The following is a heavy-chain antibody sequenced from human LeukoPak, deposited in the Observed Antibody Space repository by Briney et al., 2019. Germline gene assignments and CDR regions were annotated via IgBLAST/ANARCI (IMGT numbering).Heavy chain of an antibody. V-gene: IGHV3-23*01. CDR1: GFTFSNYA. CDR2: ISPSADST. Sequence: GGSLRLSCAASGFTFSNYAMSWVRQAPGKGLEWVSAISPSADSTSYADSVKGRFAISRDNSKNTVYLQMDSLRAEDTAVYYCAKRESSSWYNYFDYWGQGTLVTVSS. D-gene: IGHD6-13*01. J-gene: IGHJ4*02. CDR3: AKRESSSWYNYFDY.